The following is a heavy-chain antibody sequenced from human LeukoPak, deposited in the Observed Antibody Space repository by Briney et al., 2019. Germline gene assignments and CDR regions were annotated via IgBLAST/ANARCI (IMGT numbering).Heavy chain of an antibody. J-gene: IGHJ4*02. Sequence: GGSLRLSCAASGFTFSDYYMSWIRQAPGKGLEWVSYISSSRSTIYYADSVKGRFTISRDNAKNPLYLQMNSLRAEDTAVYYCARVGDYGDYFDYWGQGTLVTVSS. CDR1: GFTFSDYY. CDR2: ISSSRSTI. CDR3: ARVGDYGDYFDY. V-gene: IGHV3-11*01. D-gene: IGHD4-17*01.